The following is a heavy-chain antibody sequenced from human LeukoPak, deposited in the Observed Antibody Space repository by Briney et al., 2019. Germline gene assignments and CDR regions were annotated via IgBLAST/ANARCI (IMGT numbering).Heavy chain of an antibody. J-gene: IGHJ4*02. D-gene: IGHD2-2*01. CDR1: GGSISSYY. Sequence: PSETLSLTCTVSGGSISSYYWGWIRQPPGKGLEWIGSIYYSGSTYYNPSLKSRVTISVDTSKNQFSLKLSSVTAADTAVYYCASGGGVPADSPYFDYWGQGTLVTVSS. CDR2: IYYSGST. CDR3: ASGGGVPADSPYFDY. V-gene: IGHV4-39*01.